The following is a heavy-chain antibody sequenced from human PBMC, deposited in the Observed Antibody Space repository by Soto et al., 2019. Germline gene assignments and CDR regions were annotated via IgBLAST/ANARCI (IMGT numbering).Heavy chain of an antibody. CDR1: GGSISSYY. V-gene: IGHV4-59*01. D-gene: IGHD3-3*01. Sequence: LSLTCTVSGGSISSYYWSWIRQPPGKGLEWIGYIYYSGSTNYNPSLKSRVTISVDTSKNQFSLKLSSVTAADTAVYYCARNRVITIFGVVIGPDAFDIWGQGTMVTVSS. CDR3: ARNRVITIFGVVIGPDAFDI. J-gene: IGHJ3*02. CDR2: IYYSGST.